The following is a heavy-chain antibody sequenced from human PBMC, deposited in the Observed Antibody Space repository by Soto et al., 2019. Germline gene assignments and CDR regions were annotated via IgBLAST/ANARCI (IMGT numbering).Heavy chain of an antibody. CDR2: IIPIFGTA. Sequence: QVQLVQSGAEVKKPGSSVKVSCKASGGTFSSYAISWVRQAPGQGLEWMGGIIPIFGTANYAQKFQGRVTITADESTSTAYMELSSLRSEDTAVYYCASRRGYSGYEADYYYSGMDVWGQGTTVTVSS. D-gene: IGHD5-12*01. CDR3: ASRRGYSGYEADYYYSGMDV. V-gene: IGHV1-69*01. CDR1: GGTFSSYA. J-gene: IGHJ6*02.